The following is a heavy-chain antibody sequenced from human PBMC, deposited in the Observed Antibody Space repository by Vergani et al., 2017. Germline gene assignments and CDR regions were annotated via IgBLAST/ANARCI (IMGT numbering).Heavy chain of an antibody. V-gene: IGHV1-18*01. CDR1: GYTFTSYG. D-gene: IGHD2-2*01. Sequence: QVQLVQSGAEVKKPGASVKVSCKASGYTFTSYGISWVRQAPGQGLEWMGWISAYNGNTNYAQKLQGRVTMTTDTSTSTAYMELRSLRSDDTAVYYCARDWRDCSSTICYVYWFDPWGQGTLVTVSS. CDR3: ARDWRDCSSTICYVYWFDP. J-gene: IGHJ5*02. CDR2: ISAYNGNT.